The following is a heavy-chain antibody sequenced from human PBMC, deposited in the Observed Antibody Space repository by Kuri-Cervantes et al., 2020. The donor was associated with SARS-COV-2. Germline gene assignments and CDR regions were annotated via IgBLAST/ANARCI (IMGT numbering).Heavy chain of an antibody. CDR1: GFTFSSYG. V-gene: IGHV3-33*01. CDR2: IWYDGSNK. J-gene: IGHJ1*01. CDR3: ARDPAVGATSSEYFQH. D-gene: IGHD1-26*01. Sequence: GESLKISCAASGFTFSSYGMHWVRQAPGKGLEWVAVIWYDGSNKYYADSVKGRFTISRDNSKNTLYLQMNSLRAEDTAVYYCARDPAVGATSSEYFQHWGQGTLVTVSS.